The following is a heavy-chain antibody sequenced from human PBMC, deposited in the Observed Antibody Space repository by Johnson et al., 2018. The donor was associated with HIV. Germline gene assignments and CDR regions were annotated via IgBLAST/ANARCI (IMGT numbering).Heavy chain of an antibody. Sequence: EVQLVESGGGVVRPGGSLRLSCAASGFTFDDYGMSWVRQAPGKGLEWVSGINWNGGSTGYAESVKGRFTISRDNAKNSLYLQMNSLRAEDTALYYCARDLAYGDIVLVSAFDIWGQGTMVTVSS. CDR3: ARDLAYGDIVLVSAFDI. D-gene: IGHD2-8*02. J-gene: IGHJ3*02. V-gene: IGHV3-20*04. CDR2: INWNGGST. CDR1: GFTFDDYG.